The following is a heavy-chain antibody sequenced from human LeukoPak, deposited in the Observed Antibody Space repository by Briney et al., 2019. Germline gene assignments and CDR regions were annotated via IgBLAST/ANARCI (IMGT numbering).Heavy chain of an antibody. CDR1: GYSFTDYY. D-gene: IGHD3-3*01. CDR2: INPNSGGT. Sequence: ASVKVSCKASGYSFTDYYIHWVRQAPGQGLEWMGWINPNSGGTTYAQKFQGRVTMTRDTSISTAYMELSRLRSDDTAMYYCARGPPGGLRFLEWSSPLDYWGQGTLVTVSS. J-gene: IGHJ4*02. CDR3: ARGPPGGLRFLEWSSPLDY. V-gene: IGHV1-2*02.